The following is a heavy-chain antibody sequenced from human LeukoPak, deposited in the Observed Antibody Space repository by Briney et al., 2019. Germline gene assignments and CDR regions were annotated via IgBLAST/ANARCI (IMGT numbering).Heavy chain of an antibody. D-gene: IGHD3-10*01. CDR2: IRYDGSNK. J-gene: IGHJ6*03. Sequence: PGGSLRLSCAASGFTFSSYAMNWVRQAPGKGLEWVAFIRYDGSNKYYADSVKGRFTISRDNSKNTLYLQMNSLRSEDTAVYYCANLYGSGFEYYYYYMDVWGKGTTVTISS. CDR3: ANLYGSGFEYYYYYMDV. CDR1: GFTFSSYA. V-gene: IGHV3-30*02.